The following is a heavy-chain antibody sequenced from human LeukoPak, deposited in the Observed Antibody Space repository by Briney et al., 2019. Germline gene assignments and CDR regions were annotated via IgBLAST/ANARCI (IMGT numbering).Heavy chain of an antibody. V-gene: IGHV1-18*01. CDR2: ISAYNGNT. CDR1: GYTFTSYG. J-gene: IGHJ4*02. Sequence: GASVKVSCKASGYTFTSYGISWVRQAPGQGLEWMGWISAYNGNTNYAQKLQGRVTMTTDTSTSTAYMELRSLRSDDTAVYYCARRGGGRYCSSTSCYTALDYWGQGTLVTVSS. CDR3: ARRGGGRYCSSTSCYTALDY. D-gene: IGHD2-2*02.